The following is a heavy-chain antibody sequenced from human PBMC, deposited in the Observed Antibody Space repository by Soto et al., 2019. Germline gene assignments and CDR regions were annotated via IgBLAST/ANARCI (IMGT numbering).Heavy chain of an antibody. V-gene: IGHV4-30-4*01. D-gene: IGHD3-22*01. CDR3: AREDSSGYLRIDY. Sequence: SETLSLTCTVSGGSISSGDYYWSWVRQPPGKGLEWIGYIYYSGSTYYNPSLKSRVTISVDTSKNQFSLKLSSVTAADTAVYYCAREDSSGYLRIDYWGQGTLVTVSS. CDR2: IYYSGST. CDR1: GGSISSGDYY. J-gene: IGHJ4*02.